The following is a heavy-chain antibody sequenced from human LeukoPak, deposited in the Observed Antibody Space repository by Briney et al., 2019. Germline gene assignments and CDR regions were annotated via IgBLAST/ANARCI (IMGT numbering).Heavy chain of an antibody. Sequence: PSETLSLTCAVYGGSFSGYYWSWIRQPPGKGLEWIGEINHSGSTNYNPSLKSRVTISVDTSKNQFSLKLSSVTAADTAVYYCARGSVTQGVDYWGQGTLVTVSS. D-gene: IGHD2-21*02. CDR2: INHSGST. CDR3: ARGSVTQGVDY. V-gene: IGHV4-34*01. J-gene: IGHJ4*02. CDR1: GGSFSGYY.